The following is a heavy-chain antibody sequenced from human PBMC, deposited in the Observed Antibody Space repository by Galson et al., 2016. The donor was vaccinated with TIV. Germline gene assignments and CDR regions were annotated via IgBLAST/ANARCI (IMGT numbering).Heavy chain of an antibody. CDR3: ARDRGSMTMILVVDYYYGMDV. CDR2: ISGDSGNT. CDR1: YG. Sequence: YGISWVRQAPGQGLEWMGWISGDSGNTDYARKFQGRVIMTADTSTGTAFLEVRSLTPDDTAVYYCARDRGSMTMILVVDYYYGMDVWGQGTTVTV. J-gene: IGHJ6*02. V-gene: IGHV1-18*04. D-gene: IGHD3-22*01.